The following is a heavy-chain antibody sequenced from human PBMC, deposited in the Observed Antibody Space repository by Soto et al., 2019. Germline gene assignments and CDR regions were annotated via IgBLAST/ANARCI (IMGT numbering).Heavy chain of an antibody. J-gene: IGHJ1*01. CDR2: IYHSGST. V-gene: IGHV4-4*02. CDR1: SGSISSSNW. Sequence: TSETLSLTCAVSSGSISSSNWWSWVRQPPGKGLEWIGEIYHSGSTNYNPSLKSRVTISVDKSKNQFSLKLSSVTAADTAVYYCARAVSSGWYSEYFQHWGQGTLVTVSS. D-gene: IGHD6-19*01. CDR3: ARAVSSGWYSEYFQH.